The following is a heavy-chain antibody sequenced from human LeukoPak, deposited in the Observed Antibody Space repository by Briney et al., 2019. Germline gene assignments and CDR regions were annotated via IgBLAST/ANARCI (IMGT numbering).Heavy chain of an antibody. Sequence: SGTLSLTCTVSGGSISSSSYYWGWIRQPPGKGLEWIGSIYYSGSTYYNPSLKSRVTISVDTSKNQFSLKLSSVTAADTAVYYCARYDNWNYYMDVWGKGTTVTVSS. CDR1: GGSISSSSYY. D-gene: IGHD1-20*01. CDR2: IYYSGST. V-gene: IGHV4-39*01. J-gene: IGHJ6*03. CDR3: ARYDNWNYYMDV.